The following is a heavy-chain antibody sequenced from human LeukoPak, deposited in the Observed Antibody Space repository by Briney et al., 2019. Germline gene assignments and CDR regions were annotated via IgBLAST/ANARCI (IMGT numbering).Heavy chain of an antibody. CDR1: GFTFSSYS. Sequence: GGSLRLSCAASGFTFSSYSMNWVRQAPGKGLEWGSSISSSSSYIYYADSVKGRFTISRDNAKNSLYLQMNSLRAEDTAVYYCAGDYYDSSGTIDYWGQGTLVTVSS. D-gene: IGHD3-22*01. CDR3: AGDYYDSSGTIDY. J-gene: IGHJ4*02. CDR2: ISSSSSYI. V-gene: IGHV3-21*01.